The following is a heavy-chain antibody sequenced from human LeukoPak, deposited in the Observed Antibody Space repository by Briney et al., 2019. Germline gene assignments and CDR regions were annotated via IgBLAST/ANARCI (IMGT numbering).Heavy chain of an antibody. D-gene: IGHD1-26*01. V-gene: IGHV1-2*02. J-gene: IGHJ4*02. CDR1: GYTFTGYY. CDR2: INPNSGGT. CDR3: ARDQEVGATWYFDY. Sequence: ASVKVSCKASGYTFTGYYMHWVRQAPGQGLEWMGWINPNSGGTNYAQKFQGRVTMTRDTSISTPYMELSRLRSDDTAVYYCARDQEVGATWYFDYWGQGTLVTVSS.